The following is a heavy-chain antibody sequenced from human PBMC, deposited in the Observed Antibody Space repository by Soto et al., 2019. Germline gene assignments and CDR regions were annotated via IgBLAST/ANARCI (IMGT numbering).Heavy chain of an antibody. CDR2: INSDGSST. V-gene: IGHV3-74*01. CDR3: ASKPSYYYDSSGNY. D-gene: IGHD3-22*01. J-gene: IGHJ4*02. Sequence: EVPLVESGGGLVLPGGSLRLSCAASGFIFSSYWMHWVRQAPGKGLVWVSRINSDGSSTSYADSVKGRFTISRDNAKNTLYLQMNSLRAEDTAVYYCASKPSYYYDSSGNYWGQGTLVTVSS. CDR1: GFIFSSYW.